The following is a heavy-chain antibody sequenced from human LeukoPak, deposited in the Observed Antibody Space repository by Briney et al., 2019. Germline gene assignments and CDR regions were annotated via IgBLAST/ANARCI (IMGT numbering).Heavy chain of an antibody. CDR1: GFTFSSYE. Sequence: KSGGSLRLSCAASGFTFSSYEMNWVRQAPGKGLEWVATINQDGGEKYYVDSVKGRFTISRDNAKNSLYLQLSSLGVEDTAVYYCVKPYYYSSGSLKWGQGTLVTVSS. CDR3: VKPYYYSSGSLK. J-gene: IGHJ4*02. D-gene: IGHD3-10*01. V-gene: IGHV3-7*01. CDR2: INQDGGEK.